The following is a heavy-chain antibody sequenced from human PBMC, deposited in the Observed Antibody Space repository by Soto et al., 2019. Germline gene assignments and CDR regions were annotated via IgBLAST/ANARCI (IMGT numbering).Heavy chain of an antibody. V-gene: IGHV4-59*01. D-gene: IGHD6-13*01. CDR3: VRDCYSSSCFDL. CDR1: GGSITPYY. J-gene: IGHJ4*02. CDR2: ISSSGFT. Sequence: QVQLQESGPGLVKPSETLSLTCTVSGGSITPYYWSWIRQPPGKRLEWIGYISSSGFTNYNPSLNSRVPISEDTSKHQFSLKMSSVTAADTAVYYCVRDCYSSSCFDLWGQGTLVTVSS.